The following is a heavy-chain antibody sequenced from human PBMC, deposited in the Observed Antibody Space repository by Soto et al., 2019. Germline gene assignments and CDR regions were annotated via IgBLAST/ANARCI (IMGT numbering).Heavy chain of an antibody. CDR3: AKTDIAVVPAPYYFDY. J-gene: IGHJ4*02. D-gene: IGHD2-2*01. Sequence: GGSLRLSCAASGFTFSSYAMSWVRQAPGKGLEWVSAISGSGGSTYYADSVKGRFTISRANSKNTLYLQMNSLRAEDTAVYYCAKTDIAVVPAPYYFDYWGQGTLVTVSS. CDR2: ISGSGGST. V-gene: IGHV3-23*01. CDR1: GFTFSSYA.